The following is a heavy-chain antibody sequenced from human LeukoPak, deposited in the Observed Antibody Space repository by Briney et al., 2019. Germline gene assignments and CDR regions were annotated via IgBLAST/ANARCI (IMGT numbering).Heavy chain of an antibody. J-gene: IGHJ4*02. CDR3: ARGADDSSGYYPAYFDY. CDR1: GVSINSNSYY. D-gene: IGHD3-22*01. Sequence: SETLSLTCTVSGVSINSNSYYWGWIRQPPGKGLEWIGSIYYSGSTYYNPSLKSRVTISVDTSKNQFSLKLSSVTAADTAVYYCARGADDSSGYYPAYFDYWGQGTLVTVSS. CDR2: IYYSGST. V-gene: IGHV4-39*01.